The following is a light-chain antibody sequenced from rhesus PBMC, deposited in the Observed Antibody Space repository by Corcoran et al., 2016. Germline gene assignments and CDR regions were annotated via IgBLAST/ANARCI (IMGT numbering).Light chain of an antibody. CDR3: QQYNNWYS. J-gene: IGKJ2*01. CDR2: GES. Sequence: EIVMTQSPATLSLSPGERATLSCRASQSASSYVAWYQQKPEQAPRLLICGESSRATGIPDRFSGSGSGTDFTLIISGLEPGDVGVYYCQQYNNWYSFGQGTKVEIK. CDR1: QSASSY. V-gene: IGKV3S9*01.